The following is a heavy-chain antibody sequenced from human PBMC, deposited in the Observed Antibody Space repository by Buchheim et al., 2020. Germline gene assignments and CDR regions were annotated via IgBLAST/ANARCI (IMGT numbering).Heavy chain of an antibody. D-gene: IGHD4-17*01. J-gene: IGHJ6*03. Sequence: QVTLRESGPALVKPSQTLTLTCSFSGFSLITSGVCVTWIRQPPGKALEWLGRIDWDDDKYYSTSLKTRLTISKDTSKNQVVLTMTNMDPVDTATYYCARTLDYGGGYYYYMDVRGKGTT. CDR2: IDWDDDK. CDR3: ARTLDYGGGYYYYMDV. V-gene: IGHV2-70*15. CDR1: GFSLITSGVC.